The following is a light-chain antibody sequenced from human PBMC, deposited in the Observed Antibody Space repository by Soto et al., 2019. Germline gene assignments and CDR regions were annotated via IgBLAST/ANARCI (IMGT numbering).Light chain of an antibody. CDR1: QSISSY. V-gene: IGKV1-39*01. Sequence: DIQMTQSPSSLSASVGDRVTITCRASQSISSYLNWYQQKPGKAPKLLIYAASSLQSGVPSRFSGSGSGTDFSLTISSLQPEDFATYYCQQVKVYLPLTFGVGTKVDSK. CDR3: QQVKVYLPLT. J-gene: IGKJ4*01. CDR2: AAS.